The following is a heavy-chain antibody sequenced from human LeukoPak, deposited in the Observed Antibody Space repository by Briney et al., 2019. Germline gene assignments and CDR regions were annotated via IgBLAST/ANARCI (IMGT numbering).Heavy chain of an antibody. J-gene: IGHJ4*02. Sequence: GGSLRLSCTASGFTFSGYGMSWVRQAPGKGLEWVSSISSSGGSTYYADSVKGRFTISRDNSKNTLYLQMNSLRAEDTAVYYCAKGPGRGITMIVDYWGQGTLVTVSS. V-gene: IGHV3-23*01. CDR1: GFTFSGYG. CDR2: ISSSGGST. CDR3: AKGPGRGITMIVDY. D-gene: IGHD3-22*01.